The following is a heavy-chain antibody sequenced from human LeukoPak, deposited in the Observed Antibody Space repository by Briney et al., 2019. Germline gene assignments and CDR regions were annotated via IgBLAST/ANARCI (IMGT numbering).Heavy chain of an antibody. V-gene: IGHV3-7*01. CDR1: GFTFSKSW. Sequence: GGSLRLSCAASGFTFSKSWMSWLRQTPEKGLEWVANIKEDGSAKYYVDSVKGRFTISRDNAKNSLYLQMNSLRAEDTAVYYCARGPLNDNWGQGTLVTVSS. J-gene: IGHJ4*02. CDR2: IKEDGSAK. CDR3: ARGPLNDN.